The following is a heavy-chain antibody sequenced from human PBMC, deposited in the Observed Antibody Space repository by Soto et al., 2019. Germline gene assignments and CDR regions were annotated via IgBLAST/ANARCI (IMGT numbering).Heavy chain of an antibody. CDR2: IKSKTDGGTT. V-gene: IGHV3-15*01. D-gene: IGHD4-17*01. J-gene: IGHJ6*02. CDR1: GFTFSNAW. Sequence: VGSLGLSCAVSGFTFSNAWMSWVRQAPGKGLEWVGRIKSKTDGGTTEYAAPVKGRFTISRDDSKNTLYLQMNSLKTEDTAVYYCTTGYTYGDYGLDDYGMDVWGQGTTVTVSS. CDR3: TTGYTYGDYGLDDYGMDV.